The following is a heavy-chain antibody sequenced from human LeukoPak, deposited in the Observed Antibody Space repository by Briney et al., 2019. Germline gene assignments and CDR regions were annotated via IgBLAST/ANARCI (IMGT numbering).Heavy chain of an antibody. CDR2: FNNVDKTI. V-gene: IGHV3-48*01. Sequence: GGSLRLSCAASVYTFGSYSMNWVRQAPWKGPEWVSYFNNVDKTIQYADSVKGRFTISSDNAKNSLYLQMNSLRAEDTAVYFCVRDHIYAFDYWGQGTLVTVSS. J-gene: IGHJ4*02. D-gene: IGHD2/OR15-2a*01. CDR1: VYTFGSYS. CDR3: VRDHIYAFDY.